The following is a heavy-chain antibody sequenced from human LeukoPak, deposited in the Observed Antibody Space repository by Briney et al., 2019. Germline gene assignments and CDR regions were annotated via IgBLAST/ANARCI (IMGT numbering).Heavy chain of an antibody. J-gene: IGHJ4*02. CDR3: AREGGYSEKDY. Sequence: GGSLRLSXAASGFTFRGYYMSWIRQAPGKGLEWVSYISSSGSTIYYADSVKGRFTISRDNAKNSLYLQMNSLRAEDTAVYYCAREGGYSEKDYWGQGTLVTVSS. D-gene: IGHD6-13*01. CDR2: ISSSGSTI. CDR1: GFTFRGYY. V-gene: IGHV3-11*04.